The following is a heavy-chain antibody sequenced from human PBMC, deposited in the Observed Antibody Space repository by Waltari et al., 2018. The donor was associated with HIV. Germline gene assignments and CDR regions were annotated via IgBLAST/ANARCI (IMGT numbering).Heavy chain of an antibody. Sequence: QVQLQQSGQGLVEPSQTLSLTCVVSGERDGSDSAAWHWIRQSPSGDLEWLARTHYRSLWYKDYATSMEGRIRISADTSKNSFSLHLNSVTSADTATYFCVRDSYGFDYWGQGTLVIVAS. CDR3: VRDSYGFDY. CDR2: THYRSLWYK. CDR1: GERDGSDSAA. D-gene: IGHD5-18*01. V-gene: IGHV6-1*01. J-gene: IGHJ4*02.